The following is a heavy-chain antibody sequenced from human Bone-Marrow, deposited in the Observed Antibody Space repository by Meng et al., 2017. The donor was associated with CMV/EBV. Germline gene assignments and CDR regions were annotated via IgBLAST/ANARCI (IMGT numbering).Heavy chain of an antibody. CDR1: GFTFSDSH. V-gene: IGHV3-33*01. D-gene: IGHD3-3*01. CDR2: IWYDGSTH. Sequence: GESLKISCATSGFTFSDSHMHWVRRAPGKGLEWLTVIWYDGSTHFYADSVKGRFTISRDNAKNSLYLQMNSLRAEDTAVYYCAREMKYDFWSGYSDYWGQGTLVTVSS. J-gene: IGHJ4*02. CDR3: AREMKYDFWSGYSDY.